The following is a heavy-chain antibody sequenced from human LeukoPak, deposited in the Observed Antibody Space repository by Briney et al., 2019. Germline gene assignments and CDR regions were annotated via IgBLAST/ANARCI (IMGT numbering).Heavy chain of an antibody. Sequence: GRSLRLSCAAPGFTFSSYDMHWVRQAPGKGLEWVAVISYDGSNKYYADSVKGRFTISRDNSKNTLYLQMNSLRAEDTAVYYCAKDQGDSSGTYYYYYGMDVWGQGTTVTVSS. D-gene: IGHD3-22*01. J-gene: IGHJ6*02. CDR3: AKDQGDSSGTYYYYYGMDV. CDR1: GFTFSSYD. V-gene: IGHV3-30*18. CDR2: ISYDGSNK.